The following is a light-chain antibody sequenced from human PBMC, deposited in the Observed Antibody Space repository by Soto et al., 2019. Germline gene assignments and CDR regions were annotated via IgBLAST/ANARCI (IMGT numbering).Light chain of an antibody. Sequence: EIVMTQSPATLSVSPGERATLSCRASQSVSNNLAWYQQKPGQAPRRLIYYASTRATGIPARFSGSGSGTEFTLTISSLLSEDCAVYYCQQYNNWPWTFGQGTKVEIK. CDR3: QQYNNWPWT. CDR2: YAS. V-gene: IGKV3D-15*01. J-gene: IGKJ1*01. CDR1: QSVSNN.